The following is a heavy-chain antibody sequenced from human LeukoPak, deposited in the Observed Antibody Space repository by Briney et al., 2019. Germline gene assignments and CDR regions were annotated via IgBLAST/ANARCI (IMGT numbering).Heavy chain of an antibody. CDR1: GGSISSDNYY. D-gene: IGHD1-14*01. V-gene: IGHV4-39*07. Sequence: SETLSLTCTVSGGSISSDNYYWGWIRQSPGKGLEWIGSISYSGSTYYNPSLKSRVTISVDKSKNQFSLKLSSVTAADTAVYYCARRIYTFNHPFDYWGQGTLVTASS. CDR3: ARRIYTFNHPFDY. CDR2: ISYSGST. J-gene: IGHJ4*02.